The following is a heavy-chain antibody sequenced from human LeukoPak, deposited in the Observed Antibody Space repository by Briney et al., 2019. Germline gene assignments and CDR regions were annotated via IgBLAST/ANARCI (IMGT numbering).Heavy chain of an antibody. J-gene: IGHJ4*02. D-gene: IGHD2-2*01. CDR3: TRVGVGMYHFDH. V-gene: IGHV3-48*01. CDR1: GFTFSSYS. CDR2: ISSSSTI. Sequence: GGSLRLSCAASGFTFSSYSMNWVRQAPGKGLEWVSYISSSSTIYYADSVKGRFTISRDNSKNTLYLQMNSLRAEDTAVYYCTRVGVGMYHFDHWGQGTLVTVSS.